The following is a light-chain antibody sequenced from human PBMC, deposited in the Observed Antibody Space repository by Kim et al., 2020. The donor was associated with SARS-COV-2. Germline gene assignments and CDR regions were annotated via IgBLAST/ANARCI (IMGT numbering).Light chain of an antibody. CDR3: QQYNNWSET. V-gene: IGKV3-15*01. J-gene: IGKJ1*01. Sequence: EIVMTQSPATLSVSPGERATLSCRASQSVSSSLAWYQQKPGQAPRLLIYGASTRATGIPARFSGSGSGTDFTLTISSLQSEDFAVYYCQQYNNWSETFGQGAKVDSK. CDR2: GAS. CDR1: QSVSSS.